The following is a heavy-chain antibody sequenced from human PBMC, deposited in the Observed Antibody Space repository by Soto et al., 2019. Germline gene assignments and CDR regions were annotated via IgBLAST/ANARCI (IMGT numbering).Heavy chain of an antibody. CDR3: ARRLSGSYGQVDY. J-gene: IGHJ4*02. V-gene: IGHV4-59*08. CDR1: GDSISTHY. CDR2: IYYSGST. Sequence: SETLSLTCSVSGDSISTHYWSWIRQPPGMGLEWVGSIYYSGSTNYNPSLKRRVTISLDTSKSQFSLKLSSVTAADTAVYYCARRLSGSYGQVDYWGQGTLVTVSS. D-gene: IGHD1-26*01.